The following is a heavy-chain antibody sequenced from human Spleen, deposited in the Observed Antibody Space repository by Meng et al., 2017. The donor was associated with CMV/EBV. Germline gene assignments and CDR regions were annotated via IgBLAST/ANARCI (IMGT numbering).Heavy chain of an antibody. V-gene: IGHV3-9*01. D-gene: IGHD6-13*01. CDR3: AKAPGGITPVYGMDV. Sequence: SLKISCVGSGFNFNNYWMNWVRQAPGKGLEWVSGISWNSGSIGYADSVKGRFTISRDNAKNSLYLQMNSLRNEDTALYYCAKAPGGITPVYGMDVWGQGTTVTVSS. CDR1: GFNFNNYW. J-gene: IGHJ6*02. CDR2: ISWNSGSI.